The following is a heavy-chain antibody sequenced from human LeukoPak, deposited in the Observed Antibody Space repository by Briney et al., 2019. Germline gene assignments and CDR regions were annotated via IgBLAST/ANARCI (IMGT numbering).Heavy chain of an antibody. CDR2: MNPNSGNT. Sequence: ASVKVSCKASGYTFTSYDINWVRQATGQGLEWMGWMNPNSGNTGYAQKFQGRVTFTRDTSMTTAYMDLSSLRTGDTAMYYCARGASRSFDYWGQGSLVTVSS. CDR3: ARGASRSFDY. J-gene: IGHJ4*02. V-gene: IGHV1-8*01. CDR1: GYTFTSYD.